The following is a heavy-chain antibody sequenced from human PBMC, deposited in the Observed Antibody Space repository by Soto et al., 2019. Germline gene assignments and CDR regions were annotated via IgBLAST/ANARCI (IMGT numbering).Heavy chain of an antibody. CDR3: ARHSPTYDPFYMDV. CDR2: IYYSGNT. Sequence: PSETLSLTCTVSGGSISSYYWSWIRQPPGKGLEWIGYIYYSGNTKYNPSLKSRVTISVDTSKNQFSLKVSSVTAADTAVYYCARHSPTYDPFYMDVWGKGTTVTVCS. CDR1: GGSISSYY. D-gene: IGHD3-16*01. J-gene: IGHJ6*03. V-gene: IGHV4-59*08.